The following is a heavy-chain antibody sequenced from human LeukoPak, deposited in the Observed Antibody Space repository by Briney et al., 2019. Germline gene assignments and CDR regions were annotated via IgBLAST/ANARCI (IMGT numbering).Heavy chain of an antibody. V-gene: IGHV3-53*01. CDR2: IYSGGST. Sequence: GGSLRLSCAASGFTVSSNYMSWVRQAPGKGLEWVSVIYSGGSTYYADSVKGRFTISRDNSKNTLYLQMNSLRAEDTAVYYCARWGVWYERKGYPDCWGQGTLVTVSS. D-gene: IGHD2-8*01. CDR1: GFTVSSNY. CDR3: ARWGVWYERKGYPDC. J-gene: IGHJ4*02.